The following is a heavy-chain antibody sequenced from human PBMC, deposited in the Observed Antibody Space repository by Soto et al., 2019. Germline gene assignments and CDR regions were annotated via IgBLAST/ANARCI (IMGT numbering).Heavy chain of an antibody. CDR2: ISSSSSTI. V-gene: IGHV3-48*02. D-gene: IGHD3-10*01. J-gene: IGHJ6*02. Sequence: GGSLRLSCAASGFTFSSYSMNWVRQAPGKGLEWVSYISSSSSTIYYADSVKGRFTISRDNAKNSLYLQMNSLRDEDTAAYYCARVMLWFGELPQYYYGMDVWGQGTTVTVSS. CDR1: GFTFSSYS. CDR3: ARVMLWFGELPQYYYGMDV.